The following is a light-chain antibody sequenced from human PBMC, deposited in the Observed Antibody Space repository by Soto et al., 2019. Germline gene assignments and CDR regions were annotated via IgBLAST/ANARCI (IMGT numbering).Light chain of an antibody. CDR2: CAS. V-gene: IGKV3-15*01. CDR3: QQYSNSPLLT. Sequence: EIVRTQSPATLSVSPGERATLSCRASQSVSSNLAWYQQKPGQAPRLLIYCASTRATGIPARFSGSGSGTEFTLTISILQSEYFAVYYCQQYSNSPLLTFSGGTKVEIK. CDR1: QSVSSN. J-gene: IGKJ4*01.